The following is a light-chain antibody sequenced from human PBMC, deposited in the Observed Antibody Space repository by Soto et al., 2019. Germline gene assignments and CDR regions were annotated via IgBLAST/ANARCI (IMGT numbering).Light chain of an antibody. CDR1: SSDVGGYNY. V-gene: IGLV2-11*01. CDR2: DVS. CDR3: CSYAGSYTLV. J-gene: IGLJ2*01. Sequence: QFVLTQPRSVSGSPGQSVTISCTGTSSDVGGYNYVSWYQQHPGKAPKLMIYDVSKRPSGVPNRFSGSKSGNTASLTISGLQAEDEADYYCCSYAGSYTLVFGGGTQLTVL.